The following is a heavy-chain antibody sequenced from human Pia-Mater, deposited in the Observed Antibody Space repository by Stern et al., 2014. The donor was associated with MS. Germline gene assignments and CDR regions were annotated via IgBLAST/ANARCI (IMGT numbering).Heavy chain of an antibody. CDR2: INPNTGGP. CDR3: ARDQRGITIFGVVTDYYSLGMDV. CDR1: GYIFTGYY. V-gene: IGHV1-2*06. D-gene: IGHD3-3*01. Sequence: QVQLVQSGAEVKKPGASVKVSCKTSGYIFTGYYIHWVRQAPGQGLEWMARINPNTGGPKYAQKFQVRVTMSRDTSISTAYVELSSLTSDDTAVYYCARDQRGITIFGVVTDYYSLGMDVWGQGTTVTVSS. J-gene: IGHJ6*02.